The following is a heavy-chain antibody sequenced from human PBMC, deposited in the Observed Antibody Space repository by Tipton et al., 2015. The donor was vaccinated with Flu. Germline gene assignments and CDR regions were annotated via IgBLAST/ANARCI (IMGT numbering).Heavy chain of an antibody. V-gene: IGHV3-11*06. Sequence: SLRLSCAASGFTFSDYYMSWIRQAPGKGLEWVSYISSTSTYTNYADSVKGRFTISRDDAKNSLYLQMNSLRAEDTAVYYCAKSGGALDYWGQGTLVTVSS. CDR2: ISSTSTYT. CDR1: GFTFSDYY. J-gene: IGHJ4*02. D-gene: IGHD1-26*01. CDR3: AKSGGALDY.